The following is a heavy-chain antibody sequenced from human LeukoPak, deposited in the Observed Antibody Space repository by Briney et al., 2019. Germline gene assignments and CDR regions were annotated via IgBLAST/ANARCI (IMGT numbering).Heavy chain of an antibody. J-gene: IGHJ4*02. CDR2: IYHSGST. Sequence: PSQTLSLTCTVSGGSISSGGYYWSWIRQPPGKGLEWIGYIYHSGSTYYNPSLKSRVTISVDRSKNQFSLKLSSVTAADTAVYYCPRAPSIFGDPCFDYWGQGTLVTVSS. D-gene: IGHD3-3*01. V-gene: IGHV4-30-2*01. CDR1: GGSISSGGYY. CDR3: PRAPSIFGDPCFDY.